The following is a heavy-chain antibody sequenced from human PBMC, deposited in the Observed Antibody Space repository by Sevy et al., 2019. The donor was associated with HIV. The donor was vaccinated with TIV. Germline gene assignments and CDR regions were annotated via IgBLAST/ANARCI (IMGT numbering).Heavy chain of an antibody. Sequence: GGSLRLSCAASGNTFSSAWMSWVRLVPGKGLEWLGRIKSETDGGAADYAAAVKGRFTISRDDSKETLYLKLNSLKTEDTAVYYCTTDLGFYSSKWGQGTLVTVSS. CDR3: TTDLGFYSSK. CDR1: GNTFSSAW. J-gene: IGHJ4*02. V-gene: IGHV3-15*01. D-gene: IGHD4-4*01. CDR2: IKSETDGGAA.